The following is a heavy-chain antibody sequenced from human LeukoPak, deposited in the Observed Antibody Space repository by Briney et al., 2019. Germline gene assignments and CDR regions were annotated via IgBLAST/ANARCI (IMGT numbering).Heavy chain of an antibody. CDR3: AKLGGSGSYSNWFDP. CDR1: GFTFSSYA. J-gene: IGHJ5*02. V-gene: IGHV3-23*01. Sequence: PGGSLRLSCAASGFTFSSYAMSWVRQAPGKGLEWVSAISGSGGSTYYADSVKGRFTISRDNSKNTLYLQMNSLRPEDTAVYYCAKLGGSGSYSNWFDPWGQGTLVTVSS. CDR2: ISGSGGST. D-gene: IGHD3-10*01.